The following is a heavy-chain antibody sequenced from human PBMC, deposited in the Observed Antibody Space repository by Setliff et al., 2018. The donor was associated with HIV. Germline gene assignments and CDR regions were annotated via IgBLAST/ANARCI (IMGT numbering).Heavy chain of an antibody. J-gene: IGHJ4*02. CDR2: IHKNGQSEK. CDR3: AAVFTGEPGRSLDY. CDR1: GFIFTDYW. Sequence: SLKISCAASGFIFTDYWMSWVRQAPGKGLEWVANIHKNGQSEKYYVDSVKGLFTISRDNTQNLVFLDMNSLRVEDTAVYYCAAVFTGEPGRSLDYWGQGTPVTVSS. D-gene: IGHD1-26*01. V-gene: IGHV3-7*01.